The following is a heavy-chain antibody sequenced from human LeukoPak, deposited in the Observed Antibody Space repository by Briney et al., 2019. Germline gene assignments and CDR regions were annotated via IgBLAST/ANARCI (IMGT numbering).Heavy chain of an antibody. CDR2: INHSGST. V-gene: IGHV4-34*01. D-gene: IGHD6-19*01. J-gene: IGHJ4*02. Sequence: SETLSLTCAVYGGSFSGYYWSWIRQPPGKGLEWIGEINHSGSTNYNPSLKSRVTISVDTSKNQFSLKLSSVTAADTAVYYCARDGVAGGFDYWGQGTLVTVSS. CDR1: GGSFSGYY. CDR3: ARDGVAGGFDY.